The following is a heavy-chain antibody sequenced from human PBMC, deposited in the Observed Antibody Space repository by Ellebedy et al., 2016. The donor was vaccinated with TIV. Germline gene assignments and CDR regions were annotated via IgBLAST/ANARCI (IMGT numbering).Heavy chain of an antibody. Sequence: AASVKVSCKASGYTFTSYGISWVRQAPGQGLEWMGWISAYNGNTNYAQKLQGRVTMTTDTSTSTAYMELRSLRSDDTAVYYCAREVGPSYYYGMDVWGQGTTVTVSS. CDR3: AREVGPSYYYGMDV. CDR2: ISAYNGNT. V-gene: IGHV1-18*01. CDR1: GYTFTSYG. J-gene: IGHJ6*02. D-gene: IGHD3-10*01.